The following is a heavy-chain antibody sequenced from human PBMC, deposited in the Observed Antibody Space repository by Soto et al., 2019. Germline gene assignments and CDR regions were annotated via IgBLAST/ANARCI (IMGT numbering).Heavy chain of an antibody. J-gene: IGHJ6*02. CDR1: GFTFSSYW. V-gene: IGHV3-74*01. Sequence: GGSLRLSCAASGFTFSSYWMHWVRQAPGKGLVWVSRINSDGSSTSYADSVKGRFTISRDNAKNTLYLQMNSLRAEDTAVYYCAREDSSGPRDYYGMDVWGQGTTVTVSS. CDR2: INSDGSST. D-gene: IGHD6-19*01. CDR3: AREDSSGPRDYYGMDV.